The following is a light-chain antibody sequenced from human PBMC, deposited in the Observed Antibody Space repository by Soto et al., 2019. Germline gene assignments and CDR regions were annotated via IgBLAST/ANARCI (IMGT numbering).Light chain of an antibody. V-gene: IGKV3-20*01. Sequence: EIVLTQSPGTLSLSPGERATLSCRASQSVSSSYLAWYQQKPGQAPRLLVYGASSRATGIPDRFSGSGSGTDFTLTISRLEPDDFAVYYCQHYGSSSYTFGQGTKLEIK. CDR2: GAS. CDR1: QSVSSSY. J-gene: IGKJ2*01. CDR3: QHYGSSSYT.